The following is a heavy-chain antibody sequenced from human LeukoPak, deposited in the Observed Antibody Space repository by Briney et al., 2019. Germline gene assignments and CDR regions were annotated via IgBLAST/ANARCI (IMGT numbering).Heavy chain of an antibody. Sequence: GGSLRLSCAASDFTFSNTWMNWVRQAPGKGLEWVSSISSSSSYIYYADSVKGRFTISRDNAKNSLYLQMNSLRAEDTAVYYCARVAWGYYGGDYFDYWGQGTLVTVSS. D-gene: IGHD4-23*01. CDR2: ISSSSSYI. CDR3: ARVAWGYYGGDYFDY. V-gene: IGHV3-21*01. CDR1: DFTFSNTW. J-gene: IGHJ4*02.